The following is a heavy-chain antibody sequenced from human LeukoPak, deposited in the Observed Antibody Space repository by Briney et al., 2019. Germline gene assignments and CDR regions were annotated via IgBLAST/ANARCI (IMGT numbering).Heavy chain of an antibody. V-gene: IGHV3-74*01. J-gene: IGHJ1*01. Sequence: GGSLRLSCAASGFTFSSYWMHWVRQAPGKGLVWVSRINSDGSSTSYADSVKGRFTISRDNAKNTLCLQMNSLRAEDTAVYYCARDQLLYYDSSGYQHWGQGTLVTVSS. D-gene: IGHD3-22*01. CDR3: ARDQLLYYDSSGYQH. CDR1: GFTFSSYW. CDR2: INSDGSST.